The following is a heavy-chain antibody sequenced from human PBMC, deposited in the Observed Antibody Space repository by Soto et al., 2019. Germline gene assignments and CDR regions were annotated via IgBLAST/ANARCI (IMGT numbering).Heavy chain of an antibody. V-gene: IGHV1-2*02. CDR3: AKDLTRQLAYWLDP. CDR1: GFSFTGYY. CDR2: INAHSGGT. Sequence: ASVKVSCKASGFSFTGYYIHWLRKAPGQGLEWMGWINAHSGGTEYAQKFQGRVTLTRDTSIATAYLTLTSLTSDDTALYYCAKDLTRQLAYWLDPWGQGTQVTVSS. J-gene: IGHJ5*02. D-gene: IGHD6-6*01.